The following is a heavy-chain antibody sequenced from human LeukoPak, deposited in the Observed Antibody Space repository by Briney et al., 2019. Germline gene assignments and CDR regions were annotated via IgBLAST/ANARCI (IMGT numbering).Heavy chain of an antibody. V-gene: IGHV1-2*02. Sequence: ASVKVSCKASGYTFTGYYMHLVRQAPGQGLEWMGWINPNSGGTNYAQKFQGRVTMTRDTSMSTAYMELSRLRSDDTAVYYCARVPIYNWNDPIDYWGQGTLVTVSS. D-gene: IGHD1-1*01. CDR1: GYTFTGYY. CDR3: ARVPIYNWNDPIDY. CDR2: INPNSGGT. J-gene: IGHJ4*02.